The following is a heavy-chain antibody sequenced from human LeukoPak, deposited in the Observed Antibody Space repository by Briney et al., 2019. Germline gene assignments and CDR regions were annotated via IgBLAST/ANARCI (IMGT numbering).Heavy chain of an antibody. V-gene: IGHV3-66*01. CDR2: IYSGGST. CDR3: ASSLTGYYNVDVGLNDY. D-gene: IGHD3-9*01. Sequence: GGSLRLSCAASGFTVRSNYMSWVRQAPGKGLEWVSVIYSGGSTYYADSVKGRFTISRDNSKNTLYLQMNSLRAEDTAVYYCASSLTGYYNVDVGLNDYWGQGTLVTVSS. J-gene: IGHJ4*02. CDR1: GFTVRSNY.